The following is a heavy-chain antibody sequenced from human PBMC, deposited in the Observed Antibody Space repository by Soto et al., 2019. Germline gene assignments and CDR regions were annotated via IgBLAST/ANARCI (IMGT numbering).Heavy chain of an antibody. Sequence: GGSLRLSYSASGFTFSSHGMHWIRQAPGKGLEWVAVLSFDGHHKYFADSVKGRFTISRDNSRSTLYLHMNSLRVEDTAVYYCAKGSLSDHFDRSVLDLCGQGTLVTVSS. D-gene: IGHD2-15*01. CDR2: LSFDGHHK. CDR3: AKGSLSDHFDRSVLDL. CDR1: GFTFSSHG. J-gene: IGHJ5*02. V-gene: IGHV3-30*18.